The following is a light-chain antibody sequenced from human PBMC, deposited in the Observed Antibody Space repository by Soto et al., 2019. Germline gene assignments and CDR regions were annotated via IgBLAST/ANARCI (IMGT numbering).Light chain of an antibody. CDR2: EAS. Sequence: DIQMTQSPSSLSASVGDRVTITCRASQGISTYLAWYQQKPGKVPKLLISEASTLQSGVPSRFSGSGSGKDFTLTISSLQTEHVALYYCQKYNDAPFTFGPGTRVDF. CDR3: QKYNDAPFT. J-gene: IGKJ3*01. CDR1: QGISTY. V-gene: IGKV1-27*01.